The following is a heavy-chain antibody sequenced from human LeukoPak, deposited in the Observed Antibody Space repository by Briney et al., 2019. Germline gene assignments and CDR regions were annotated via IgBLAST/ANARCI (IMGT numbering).Heavy chain of an antibody. V-gene: IGHV4-39*01. Sequence: PSETLSLTCTVSGGSISSSSYYWGWIRQPPGKGLEWIGSIYYSGSTYYNPSLKSRVTISVDTSKNQFSLKLSSVTAADTAVYYCARRGYYSSTSCYTDAFDIWGQGTMVTVSS. J-gene: IGHJ3*02. CDR2: IYYSGST. CDR1: GGSISSSSYY. D-gene: IGHD2-2*02. CDR3: ARRGYYSSTSCYTDAFDI.